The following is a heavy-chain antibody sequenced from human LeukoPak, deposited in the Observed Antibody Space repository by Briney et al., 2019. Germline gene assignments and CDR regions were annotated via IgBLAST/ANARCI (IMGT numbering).Heavy chain of an antibody. CDR1: GYSFTSYW. CDR3: ARQGGEVVISD. V-gene: IGHV5-51*01. CDR2: INPRDSDT. Sequence: GESLKISCKGSGYSFTSYWIGWVRQVPGKGLEWMATINPRDSDTRYSPSFQSQVTISADKSISTIYLEWNGLKASDSAVYYCARQGGEVVISDWGQGTLVTVSS. D-gene: IGHD3-22*01. J-gene: IGHJ4*02.